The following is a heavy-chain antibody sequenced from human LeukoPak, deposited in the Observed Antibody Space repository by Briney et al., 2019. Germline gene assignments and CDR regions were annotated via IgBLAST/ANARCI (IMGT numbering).Heavy chain of an antibody. Sequence: SETLSLTCAVYGGSFSGYYWSWIRQPPGKGLEWIGEINHSGSTNYNPSLKSRVTLSVDTSKNQFSLKLSSVTAADTAVYYCAGVDSQITAMVTAGTSCFDYWGQGTLVTVSS. J-gene: IGHJ4*02. V-gene: IGHV4-34*01. CDR2: INHSGST. D-gene: IGHD5-18*01. CDR1: GGSFSGYY. CDR3: AGVDSQITAMVTAGTSCFDY.